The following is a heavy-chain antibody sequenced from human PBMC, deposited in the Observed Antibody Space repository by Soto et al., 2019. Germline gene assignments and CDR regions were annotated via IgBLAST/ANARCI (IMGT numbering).Heavy chain of an antibody. J-gene: IGHJ6*02. V-gene: IGHV1-69*02. CDR3: AGAMTSLENYYGTEV. Sequence: QVQLVQSGAEVKNPGSSVKVSCKASGGTFSSYTISWVRQAPGQGLEWMGRIIPILGIANYAQKFQGRVTINEEKSTSTAYMELSSLRSEDTAVYYCAGAMTSLENYYGTEVWGQGTTVTV. CDR2: IIPILGIA. D-gene: IGHD4-17*01. CDR1: GGTFSSYT.